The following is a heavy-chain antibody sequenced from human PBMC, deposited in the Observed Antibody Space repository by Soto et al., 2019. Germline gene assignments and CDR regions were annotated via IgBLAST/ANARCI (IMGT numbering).Heavy chain of an antibody. V-gene: IGHV1-24*01. D-gene: IGHD3-16*01. CDR3: ATDSQIMITFGGVPPGAFVI. Sequence: ASVKVSCKVSGYTLTELSMHWVRQAPGKGLEWMGGFDPEDGETIYAQKFQGRVTMTEDTSTDTAYMELSSLRSEDTAVYYCATDSQIMITFGGVPPGAFVIWGQETMVTVSS. J-gene: IGHJ3*02. CDR2: FDPEDGET. CDR1: GYTLTELS.